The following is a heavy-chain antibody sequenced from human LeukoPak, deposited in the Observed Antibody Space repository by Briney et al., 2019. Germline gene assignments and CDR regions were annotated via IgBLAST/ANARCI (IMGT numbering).Heavy chain of an antibody. V-gene: IGHV1-24*01. CDR1: GYTLTELS. Sequence: ASVKVSCKVSGYTLTELSMHWVRQAPGKGLEWMGGFDPEDGETIYAQKFQGRVTMTEDTSTDTAYMELSSLRSEDTAVYYCAITDGYDSSGFWNYWGQGTLVTVSS. D-gene: IGHD3-22*01. CDR2: FDPEDGET. CDR3: AITDGYDSSGFWNY. J-gene: IGHJ4*02.